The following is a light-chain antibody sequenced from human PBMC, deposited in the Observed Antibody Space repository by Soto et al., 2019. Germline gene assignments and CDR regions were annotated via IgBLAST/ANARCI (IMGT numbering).Light chain of an antibody. Sequence: EIVLTQSPGTLSLSPGERATLSCRASQNINSDYFAWYQQKPGQAPRLLIFGASTRATGIPDRFSGSGSGTDFTLTISRLEPEDSAVYFCQQYASSPYTFGQGTKVDIK. CDR1: QNINSDY. CDR3: QQYASSPYT. J-gene: IGKJ2*01. V-gene: IGKV3-20*01. CDR2: GAS.